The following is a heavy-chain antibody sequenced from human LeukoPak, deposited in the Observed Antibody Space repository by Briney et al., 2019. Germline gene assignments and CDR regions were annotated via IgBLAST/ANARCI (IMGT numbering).Heavy chain of an antibody. CDR2: IYPGDSDT. J-gene: IGHJ3*02. Sequence: GESLQISCQGSGYSFTSYWIGWVRQMPGKGLEWMGIIYPGDSDTRYSPSFQGQVTISADKSISTAYLQWSSLKASDTAMYYCARLGAGGCSGGSCYDAFDIWGQGTMVTVSS. CDR1: GYSFTSYW. V-gene: IGHV5-51*01. D-gene: IGHD2-15*01. CDR3: ARLGAGGCSGGSCYDAFDI.